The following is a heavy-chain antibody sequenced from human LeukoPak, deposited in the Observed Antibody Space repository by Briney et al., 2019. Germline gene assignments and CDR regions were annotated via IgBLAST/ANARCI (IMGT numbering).Heavy chain of an antibody. CDR3: ARVPGYSYGYDYYYYYGMDV. CDR1: GGSISSYY. D-gene: IGHD5-18*01. CDR2: IYYSGST. V-gene: IGHV4-59*01. J-gene: IGHJ6*02. Sequence: SETLSLTCTVSGGSISSYYWSWIRQPPGKGLEWIGHIYYSGSTNYNPSLKSRVTISVDTSKNQFSLKLSSVTAADTAVYYCARVPGYSYGYDYYYYYGMDVWGQGTTVTVSS.